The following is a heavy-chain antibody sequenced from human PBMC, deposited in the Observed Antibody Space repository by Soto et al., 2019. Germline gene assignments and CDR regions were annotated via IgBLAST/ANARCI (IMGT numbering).Heavy chain of an antibody. V-gene: IGHV4-34*01. CDR3: ARVERGIDDCSSNGCASYYFYY. CDR1: GGSFSGYY. CDR2: INHSGST. D-gene: IGHD2-2*01. J-gene: IGHJ4*02. Sequence: SETLSLTCAVYGGSFSGYYWSWIRQPPGKGLEWIGEINHSGSTNYNPSLKSRVTISVDTSKNQFSLKLSSVTAADTAVYYCARVERGIDDCSSNGCASYYFYYWGQRTPVPVSA.